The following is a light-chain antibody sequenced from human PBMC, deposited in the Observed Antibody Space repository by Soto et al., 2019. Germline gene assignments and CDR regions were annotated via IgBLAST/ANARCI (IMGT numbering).Light chain of an antibody. J-gene: IGKJ2*03. CDR3: QQYGSSPPYS. V-gene: IGKV3-20*01. Sequence: ESVLTQSPATLSLSPGERATLSCRASQSVSSNYLAWYQQKPGQAPRLLIYGASSRATGSPDRFSGSGSGTDFTLTIRRLEPEDFAVYYCQQYGSSPPYSFGQGNKLEI. CDR1: QSVSSNY. CDR2: GAS.